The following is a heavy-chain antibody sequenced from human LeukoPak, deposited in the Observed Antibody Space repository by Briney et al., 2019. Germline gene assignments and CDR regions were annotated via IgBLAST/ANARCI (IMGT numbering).Heavy chain of an antibody. CDR2: ISGSGGST. V-gene: IGHV3-23*01. D-gene: IGHD3-22*01. J-gene: IGHJ4*02. CDR1: GFTFSSYS. CDR3: AKDRSDGDSGGYYPPDY. Sequence: GGSLRLSCAASGFTFSSYSMSWVRQAPGKGLEWVSAISGSGGSTYYADSVKGRLTISRDNSKNTLYLQMNSLRAEDTAVYYCAKDRSDGDSGGYYPPDYWGQGTLVTVSS.